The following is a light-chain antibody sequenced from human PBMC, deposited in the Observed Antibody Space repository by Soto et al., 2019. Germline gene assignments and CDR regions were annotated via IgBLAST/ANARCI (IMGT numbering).Light chain of an antibody. CDR1: SSNIGADSD. CDR3: QSLDKSLDVDV. V-gene: IGLV1-40*01. Sequence: QSVVTQPPSVSGAPGQRVTISCTGSSSNIGADSDVHWYQQIPGTAPKLLIYDNTNRPSGVPDRFSGSKSGTSASLAITGLQAEDEADYYCQSLDKSLDVDVFGSGTKLTVL. CDR2: DNT. J-gene: IGLJ1*01.